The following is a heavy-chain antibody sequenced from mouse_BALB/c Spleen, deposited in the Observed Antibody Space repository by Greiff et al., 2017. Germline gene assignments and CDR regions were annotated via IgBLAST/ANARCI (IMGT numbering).Heavy chain of an antibody. CDR1: GFTFSSYA. CDR3: AREGYGGAMDY. J-gene: IGHJ4*01. V-gene: IGHV5-9-4*01. CDR2: ISSGGSYT. Sequence: EVKLVESGGGLVKPGGSLKLSCAASGFTFSSYAMSWVRQSPEKRLEWVAEISSGGSYTYYPDTVTGRFTISRDNAKNTLYLEMISLRSEDTAMYYCAREGYGGAMDYWGQGTSVTVSS. D-gene: IGHD2-14*01.